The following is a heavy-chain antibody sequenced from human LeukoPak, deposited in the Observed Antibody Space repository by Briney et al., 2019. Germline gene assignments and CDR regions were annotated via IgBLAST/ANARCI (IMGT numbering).Heavy chain of an antibody. CDR3: ARSGIAAAVPFDY. J-gene: IGHJ4*02. CDR1: GFIFSSYW. V-gene: IGHV3-7*01. D-gene: IGHD6-13*01. Sequence: GGSLGLSCPASGFIFSSYWMTWVRQAPGKGLEWVADIKQQGNEKHYVDSVKGRFTISRDNAKNSLYLQMNSLRGDDTAVYYCARSGIAAAVPFDYWGQGTLVTVSS. CDR2: IKQQGNEK.